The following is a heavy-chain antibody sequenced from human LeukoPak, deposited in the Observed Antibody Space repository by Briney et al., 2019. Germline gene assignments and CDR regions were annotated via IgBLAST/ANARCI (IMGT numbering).Heavy chain of an antibody. CDR2: ISSDGSNK. J-gene: IGHJ6*02. CDR1: GFTLSNHA. CDR3: ARGESPSMPYSHYGMDV. V-gene: IGHV3-30*09. D-gene: IGHD2/OR15-2a*01. Sequence: GGSLRLSCAASGFTLSNHAVQWVRQAPGKGLEWVAFISSDGSNKYYGASVEGRFAISRDNVKNTSYLQLNSLRSEDTAVYYCARGESPSMPYSHYGMDVWGHGTRVTVSS.